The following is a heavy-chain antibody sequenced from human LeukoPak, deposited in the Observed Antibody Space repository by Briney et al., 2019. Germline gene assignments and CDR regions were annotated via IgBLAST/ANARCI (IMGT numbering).Heavy chain of an antibody. CDR3: ARDSIIGTTGWFDS. Sequence: ASVKVSCKASGYTLTSYCMSWVRQAPGQGLEWMGIINPSDSGAMYAQKFQGRVVMTRDASTSTVYMELSSLRSEDTAIYYCARDSIIGTTGWFDSWGQGTLATVSS. J-gene: IGHJ5*01. CDR2: INPSDSGA. D-gene: IGHD1-20*01. V-gene: IGHV1-46*01. CDR1: GYTLTSYC.